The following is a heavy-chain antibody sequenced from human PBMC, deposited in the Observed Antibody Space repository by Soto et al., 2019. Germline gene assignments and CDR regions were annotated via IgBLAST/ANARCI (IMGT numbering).Heavy chain of an antibody. V-gene: IGHV1-69*19. Sequence: QVQLVQSGAEMKKPGSSVKVSCQPSGGTFNTYAMNWVRQAPGQGPEWMGDISPMFGAANYAPKFQGRVTITADESTGTSYMQLSSLMSEDTALYFCAREVQVHTPAFVYWGQGTLVTVSS. D-gene: IGHD3-10*01. CDR1: GGTFNTYA. CDR2: ISPMFGAA. J-gene: IGHJ4*02. CDR3: AREVQVHTPAFVY.